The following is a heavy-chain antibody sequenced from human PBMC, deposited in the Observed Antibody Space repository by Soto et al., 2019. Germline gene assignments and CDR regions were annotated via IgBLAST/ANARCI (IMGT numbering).Heavy chain of an antibody. CDR1: GFSLSTSGVG. CDR2: IYWDDDK. J-gene: IGHJ4*02. V-gene: IGHV2-5*02. Sequence: QITLKESGPTLVKPTQTLTLTCTFSGFSLSTSGVGVGWIRQPPGKALDWLALIYWDDDKRYSPSLKSRFTITKDTSKNQVVLTMTNVDPVDTATYYCAHKNTAMAIFDYWGQGTLVSVSS. CDR3: AHKNTAMAIFDY. D-gene: IGHD5-18*01.